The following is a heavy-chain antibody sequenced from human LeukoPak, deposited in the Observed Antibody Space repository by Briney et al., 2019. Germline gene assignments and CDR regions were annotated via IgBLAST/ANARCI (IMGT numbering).Heavy chain of an antibody. V-gene: IGHV1-2*02. Sequence: GASVKVSCKASGYTFTGYYMHWVRQAPGQGLEWMGWINPNSGGTNYAQKFQGRVTMTRDTSISTAYMELSRLRSDDTAVYYCARDVAGATTSYYYYYMDVWGKGTTVTISS. CDR1: GYTFTGYY. CDR2: INPNSGGT. D-gene: IGHD1-26*01. CDR3: ARDVAGATTSYYYYYMDV. J-gene: IGHJ6*03.